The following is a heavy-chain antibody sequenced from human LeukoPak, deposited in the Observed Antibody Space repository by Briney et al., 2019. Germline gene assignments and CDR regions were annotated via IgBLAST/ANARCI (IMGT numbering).Heavy chain of an antibody. Sequence: ASVKVSCKASGYTFTGYYMHWVRQAPGQGLEWMGWINPNSGGTNYAQKFQGRVTMTRDTSISTAYMELSRLRTDDTAVYYCARVMDSSGYYPSDDAFDIWGQGTMVTVSS. V-gene: IGHV1-2*02. CDR3: ARVMDSSGYYPSDDAFDI. J-gene: IGHJ3*02. CDR1: GYTFTGYY. D-gene: IGHD3-22*01. CDR2: INPNSGGT.